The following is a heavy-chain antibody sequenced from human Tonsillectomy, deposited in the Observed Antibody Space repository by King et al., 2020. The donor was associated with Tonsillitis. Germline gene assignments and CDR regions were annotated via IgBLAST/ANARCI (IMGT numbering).Heavy chain of an antibody. Sequence: LQLQESGSGLVKPSQTLSLTCAVSGGSISSGGYSWSWIRQPPGKGLEWIGYIYHSGSTYYNPSLKSRVTISVDRSKNQFSLKLSSVTAADTAVYYCARGRIGVDHSNIHFDYWGQGTLVTVSS. CDR1: GGSISSGGYS. CDR2: IYHSGST. D-gene: IGHD3-3*01. CDR3: ARGRIGVDHSNIHFDY. J-gene: IGHJ4*02. V-gene: IGHV4-30-2*01.